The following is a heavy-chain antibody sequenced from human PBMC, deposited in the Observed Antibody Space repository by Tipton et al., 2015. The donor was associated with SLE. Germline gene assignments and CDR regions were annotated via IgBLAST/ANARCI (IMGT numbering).Heavy chain of an antibody. D-gene: IGHD3-22*01. V-gene: IGHV4-34*01. Sequence: LRLSCAVYDGSFSGYFWSWIRQPPGKGLEWIGEINHSGGTNDNPSLKSRVTMSVDSSKNQVSLNLSSVTAADTAVYYCVRGLNCFDSSGLDAFDIWGQGTMVTVSS. J-gene: IGHJ3*02. CDR1: DGSFSGYF. CDR2: INHSGGT. CDR3: VRGLNCFDSSGLDAFDI.